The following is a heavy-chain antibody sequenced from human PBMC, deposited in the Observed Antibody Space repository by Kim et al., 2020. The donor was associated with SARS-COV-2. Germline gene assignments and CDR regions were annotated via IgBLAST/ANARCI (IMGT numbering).Heavy chain of an antibody. D-gene: IGHD2-21*02. CDR1: GYTFSGHF. V-gene: IGHV1-2*02. J-gene: IGHJ4*02. Sequence: ASVKVSCKASGYTFSGHFMNWVRQAPGQGLEWMGWINPNNGDTYSAPKFQGRVTITRDTSITTFYMELSSLRYDDTAIYYCARGGVMVTPDYWGQGTLVT. CDR3: ARGGVMVTPDY. CDR2: INPNNGDT.